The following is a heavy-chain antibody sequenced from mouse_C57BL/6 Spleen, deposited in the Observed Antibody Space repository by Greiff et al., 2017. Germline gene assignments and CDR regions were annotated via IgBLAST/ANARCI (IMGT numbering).Heavy chain of an antibody. Sequence: QVQLQQSGPELVKPGASVKISCKASGYAFSSSWMNWVKQRPGKGLEWIGRIYPGDGDTNYNGKFKGKATLTADKSSSTAYMQLSSLTSEDSAVYFCARTRDYDGEAWFAYWGQGTLVTVSA. CDR2: IYPGDGDT. D-gene: IGHD2-4*01. V-gene: IGHV1-82*01. J-gene: IGHJ3*01. CDR3: ARTRDYDGEAWFAY. CDR1: GYAFSSSW.